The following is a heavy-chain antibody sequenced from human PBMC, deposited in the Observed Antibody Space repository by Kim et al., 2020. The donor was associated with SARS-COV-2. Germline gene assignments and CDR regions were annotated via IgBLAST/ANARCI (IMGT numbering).Heavy chain of an antibody. CDR1: GFTFSDYY. V-gene: IGHV3-11*01. D-gene: IGHD4-17*01. CDR2: ISTSASTI. Sequence: GGSLRLSCAASGFTFSDYYMSWIRQAPGKGLEWVSYISTSASTIYYADSVKGRFTISRDNAKNSLYLQMNSLRAEDTAVYYCARDGEFVENGDYYYYYGMDVWGQGTTVTVSS. J-gene: IGHJ6*02. CDR3: ARDGEFVENGDYYYYYGMDV.